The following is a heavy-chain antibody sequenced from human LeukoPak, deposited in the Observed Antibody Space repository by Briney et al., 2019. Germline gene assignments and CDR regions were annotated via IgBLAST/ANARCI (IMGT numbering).Heavy chain of an antibody. D-gene: IGHD2-21*02. V-gene: IGHV3-30*04. CDR2: ISYDGSNK. Sequence: GGSLRLSCAASGFTFSSYAMHWVRQAPGKGLEWVAVISYDGSNKHYADSVKGRFTISRDNSKNTLYLQMHSLRPGDTAVYYCVREDTPATANYWGQGTLVTISS. J-gene: IGHJ4*02. CDR1: GFTFSSYA. CDR3: VREDTPATANY.